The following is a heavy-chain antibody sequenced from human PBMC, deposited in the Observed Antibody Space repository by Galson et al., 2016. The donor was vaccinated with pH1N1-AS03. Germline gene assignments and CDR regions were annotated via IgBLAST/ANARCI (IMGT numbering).Heavy chain of an antibody. Sequence: SLRLSCAASGFNFDDSPIHWVRQASGKGLEWLGRIKDKSYNYATAYAESVKGRFTISRDDSKNTAYLQMNSLKSEDTALYYCSRHYYYSVTNFLDPWGQGTLVTVSS. CDR2: IKDKSYNYAT. J-gene: IGHJ5*02. V-gene: IGHV3-73*01. CDR1: GFNFDDSP. D-gene: IGHD3-16*01. CDR3: SRHYYYSVTNFLDP.